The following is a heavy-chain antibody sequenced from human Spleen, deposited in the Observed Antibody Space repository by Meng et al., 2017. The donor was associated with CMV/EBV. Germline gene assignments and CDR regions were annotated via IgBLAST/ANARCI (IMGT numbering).Heavy chain of an antibody. J-gene: IGHJ5*02. CDR1: TGYY. Sequence: TGYYMHWVRQAPGQGLEWMGIINPSGGSTSYAQKFQGRVTMTRDTSTSTVYMELSSLRSEDTAVYYCARDLGPPIYGDYRFSVGWFDPWGQGTLVTVSS. CDR3: ARDLGPPIYGDYRFSVGWFDP. V-gene: IGHV1-46*01. D-gene: IGHD4-17*01. CDR2: INPSGGST.